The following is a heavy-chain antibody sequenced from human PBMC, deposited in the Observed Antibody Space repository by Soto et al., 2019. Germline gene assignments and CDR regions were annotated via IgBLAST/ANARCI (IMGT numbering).Heavy chain of an antibody. V-gene: IGHV3-30*18. CDR2: ISYDGSNK. CDR1: GFTFSSYG. CDR3: AKETYSGPLDY. J-gene: IGHJ4*02. Sequence: QVQLVESGGGVVQPWRSLRLSCAASGFTFSSYGMHWVRQAPGKGLEWVAVISYDGSNKYYADSVKGRFTISRDNSKNTRYLQMNSLRAEDTAVYYCAKETYSGPLDYWGQGTLVTVSS. D-gene: IGHD2-15*01.